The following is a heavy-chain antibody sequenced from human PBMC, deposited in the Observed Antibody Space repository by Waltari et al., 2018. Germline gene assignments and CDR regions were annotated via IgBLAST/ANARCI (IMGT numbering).Heavy chain of an antibody. Sequence: EVQLVESGGGLVQPGGSLRLSCAASGFPFSDHWMGGVRQAPGKGLEWVATVNFDGSDKAHVDSVRGRFTVSRDNAKNSLFLQMTSLRGDDTAVYYCARYGAYAFYDWGQGVQVTVSS. CDR3: ARYGAYAFYD. D-gene: IGHD4-17*01. V-gene: IGHV3-7*01. J-gene: IGHJ4*02. CDR1: GFPFSDHW. CDR2: VNFDGSDK.